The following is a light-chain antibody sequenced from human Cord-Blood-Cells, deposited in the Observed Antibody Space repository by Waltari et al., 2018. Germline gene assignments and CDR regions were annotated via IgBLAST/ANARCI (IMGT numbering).Light chain of an antibody. V-gene: IGLV2-14*03. CDR3: SSYTSSPRYV. Sequence: QSALTQPASVSGSPGQSITISCTGTSSDVGGYNYVSWYQQHPGKAPKHMIYDVSNRPSGVSNRFSGSKSGNTASLTISGLHAEDEADYYCSSYTSSPRYVFGTGTKVTVL. J-gene: IGLJ1*01. CDR1: SSDVGGYNY. CDR2: DVS.